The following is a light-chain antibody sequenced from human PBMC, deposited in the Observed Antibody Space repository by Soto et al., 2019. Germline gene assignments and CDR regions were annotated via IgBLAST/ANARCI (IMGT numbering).Light chain of an antibody. CDR2: YAS. CDR1: QSVTNT. Sequence: IVMTQSPATLSVAPGERVTISCRASQSVTNTLAWYQHKPGQAPRLLISYASRGATGIPSRFSGSGSGTEFTLTISSLQSEDFTVYSCLQYHNLWAFGQGTKVDIK. V-gene: IGKV3-15*01. J-gene: IGKJ1*01. CDR3: LQYHNLWA.